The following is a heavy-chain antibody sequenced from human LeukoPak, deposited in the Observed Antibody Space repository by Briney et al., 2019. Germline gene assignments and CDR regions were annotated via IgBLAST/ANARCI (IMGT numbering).Heavy chain of an antibody. CDR2: IYSGGST. J-gene: IGHJ4*02. V-gene: IGHV3-66*01. D-gene: IGHD2-2*01. Sequence: GGSLRLSCAASGFTVSSNYMSWVRQAPGKGLEWVSVIYSGGSTYYADSVKGRFTISRDNSKNTLYLQMNSLRAEDTAVYYCARGPPKYCSSTSCPPSDYWGQGTLVTVSS. CDR3: ARGPPKYCSSTSCPPSDY. CDR1: GFTVSSNY.